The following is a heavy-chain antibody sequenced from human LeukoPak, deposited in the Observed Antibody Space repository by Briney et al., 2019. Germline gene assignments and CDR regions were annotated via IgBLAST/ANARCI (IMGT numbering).Heavy chain of an antibody. D-gene: IGHD3-22*01. J-gene: IGHJ4*02. CDR2: MNPNSGNT. V-gene: IGHV1-8*01. CDR1: GYTFTSYD. CDR3: ARGAPMYYYDSSGYSFDY. Sequence: GASVKVSCKASGYTFTSYDINWVGQATGQGREWMGWMNPNSGNTGYAQKFQGRVTMTRNTAISTAYMELSSLRSEDTAVYYCARGAPMYYYDSSGYSFDYWGQGTLVTVSS.